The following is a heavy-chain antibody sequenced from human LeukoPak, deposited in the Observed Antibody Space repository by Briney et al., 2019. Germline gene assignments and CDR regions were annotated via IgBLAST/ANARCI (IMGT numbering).Heavy chain of an antibody. Sequence: GGSLRLSCAASGFTFSSYSMNWVRQAPGKGLEWVSSISSSSSYIYYADSVKGRFTISRDNAKNSLYLQMNSLRAEDTAVYYCAKEGAVVPAADYWGQGTLVTVSS. CDR2: ISSSSSYI. V-gene: IGHV3-21*04. D-gene: IGHD2-2*01. J-gene: IGHJ4*02. CDR3: AKEGAVVPAADY. CDR1: GFTFSSYS.